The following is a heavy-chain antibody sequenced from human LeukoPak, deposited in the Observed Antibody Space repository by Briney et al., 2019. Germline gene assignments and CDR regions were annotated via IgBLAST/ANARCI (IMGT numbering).Heavy chain of an antibody. CDR3: AKDLPDIVVVPAAPYGY. CDR2: ISGSGGST. J-gene: IGHJ4*02. CDR1: GFTFSSYA. D-gene: IGHD2-2*01. Sequence: PGGSLRLSCAASGFTFSSYAMSWVRQAPGKGLEWVSAISGSGGSTYYADSVKGRFTISRDNSKNTLYLQMNSLRAEDTAVYYCAKDLPDIVVVPAAPYGYWGQGTLVTVSS. V-gene: IGHV3-23*01.